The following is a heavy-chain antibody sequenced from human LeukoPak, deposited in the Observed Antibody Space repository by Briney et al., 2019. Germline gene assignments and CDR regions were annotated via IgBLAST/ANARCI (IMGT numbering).Heavy chain of an antibody. CDR2: INHSGST. CDR1: GGSFSGYY. V-gene: IGHV4-34*01. Sequence: PSETLSLTCAVYGGSFSGYYWSWIRQPPGKGLEWIGVINHSGSTNYNPSLKSRVTMSVDTSKNQFSLKLSSVTAADTAVYYCARSFVPYYDFWSGSNYDDAFDIWGQGTMVTVSS. CDR3: ARSFVPYYDFWSGSNYDDAFDI. J-gene: IGHJ3*02. D-gene: IGHD3-3*01.